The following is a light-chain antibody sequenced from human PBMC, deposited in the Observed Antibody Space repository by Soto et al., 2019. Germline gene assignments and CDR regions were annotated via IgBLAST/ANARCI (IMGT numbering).Light chain of an antibody. J-gene: IGLJ3*02. Sequence: QSALTQPRSVSGSPGQSVTISCTGTSSDVGGYDYVSWYQHHPGEAPKLMIYDVTKRLSGVPDRLSGSKSGNTASLTISGLQAEDEADYYCCSYAGSYTLVFGGGTKLTVL. V-gene: IGLV2-11*01. CDR2: DVT. CDR1: SSDVGGYDY. CDR3: CSYAGSYTLV.